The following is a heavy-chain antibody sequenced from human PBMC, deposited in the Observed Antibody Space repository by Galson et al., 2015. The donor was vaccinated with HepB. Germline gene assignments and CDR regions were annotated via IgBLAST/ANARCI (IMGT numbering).Heavy chain of an antibody. CDR1: GYTFTDYY. CDR3: ARDRGNVVVVPDAVCSFDY. CDR2: INPSGGST. V-gene: IGHV1-46*01. J-gene: IGHJ4*02. Sequence: SVKVSCKASGYTFTDYYIHWVRQAPGQGLEWMGIINPSGGSTSYAQKFPGRVTMTRDTSTSTVYMELSSLRSEDTAVYYCARDRGNVVVVPDAVCSFDYWGQGTLVTVSS. D-gene: IGHD2-2*01.